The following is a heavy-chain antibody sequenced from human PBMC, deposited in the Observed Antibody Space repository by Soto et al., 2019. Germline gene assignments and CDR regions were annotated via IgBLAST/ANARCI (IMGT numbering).Heavy chain of an antibody. CDR2: ISAYNGNT. J-gene: IGHJ4*02. Sequence: QVQLVQSGAEVKKPGASVKVSCKASGYTFTSYAISWVRQAPGQGLEWMGWISAYNGNTKYAQKLQGRVTMTTDTTTNTAYMELRSLSSDDTAVYYCARDHGGGITFEGGQGTLFTVSS. V-gene: IGHV1-18*01. D-gene: IGHD3-16*01. CDR3: ARDHGGGITFE. CDR1: GYTFTSYA.